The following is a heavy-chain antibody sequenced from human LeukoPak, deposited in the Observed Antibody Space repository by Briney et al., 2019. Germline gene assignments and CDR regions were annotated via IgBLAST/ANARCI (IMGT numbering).Heavy chain of an antibody. D-gene: IGHD2-2*01. V-gene: IGHV3-33*01. CDR3: ARDSSMGLDL. CDR2: IWSDGSKK. J-gene: IGHJ2*01. Sequence: GGSLRLSCAASSGFTFSTYGMHWVRQAPGKGLEWVAVIWSDGSKKYYGDSVEGRYTISRDNSKNMLYLQMNSLRAEDTAVYYCARDSSMGLDLWGRGTLVTVSS. CDR1: GFTFSTYG.